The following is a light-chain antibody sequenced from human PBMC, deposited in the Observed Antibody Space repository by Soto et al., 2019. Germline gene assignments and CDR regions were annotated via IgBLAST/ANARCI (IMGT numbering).Light chain of an antibody. CDR2: EVS. J-gene: IGLJ1*01. CDR1: SSDVGAYNY. CDR3: SSHAGNNNYV. Sequence: QSALTQPPSASGSVGQSVTISCTGTSSDVGAYNYVSWYQQYPGKAPKLMIYEVSKRPSGVPDRFSGSKSGYTASLTVSGLQAEDEADYYCSSHAGNNNYVFGTGTKLTVL. V-gene: IGLV2-8*01.